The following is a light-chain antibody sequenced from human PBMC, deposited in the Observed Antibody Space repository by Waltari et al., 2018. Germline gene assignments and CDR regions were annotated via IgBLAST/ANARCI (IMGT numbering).Light chain of an antibody. CDR1: SSNLGEGHH. CDR2: GNN. J-gene: IGLJ2*01. Sequence: QSVLTQPPSVSGTPGQRVTISCPGSSSNLGEGHHVHWSQKIPGTAPKLLIFGNNNRPSGVPDRFSGSKSGTSASLVITGLQAEDEGDYYCQSFDSRLSDGVVFGGGTKVTVL. CDR3: QSFDSRLSDGVV. V-gene: IGLV1-40*01.